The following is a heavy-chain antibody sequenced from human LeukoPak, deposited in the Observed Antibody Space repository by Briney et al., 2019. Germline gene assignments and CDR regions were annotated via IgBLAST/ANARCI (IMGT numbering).Heavy chain of an antibody. V-gene: IGHV4-39*01. CDR1: GGSISSSSYY. D-gene: IGHD3-10*01. CDR2: IYYSGST. J-gene: IGHJ4*02. CDR3: ARAITMVRGVIITGFDY. Sequence: PSETLSLTCTVSGGSISSSSYYWGWIRRPPGNGLEWIRRIYYSGSTYYNPSLKSRVTISVDTSKNQFSLKLSSVTAADTAVYYCARAITMVRGVIITGFDYWGQGTLVTVSS.